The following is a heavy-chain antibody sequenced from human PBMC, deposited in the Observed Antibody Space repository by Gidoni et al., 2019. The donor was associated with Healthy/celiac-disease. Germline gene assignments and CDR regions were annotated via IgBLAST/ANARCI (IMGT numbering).Heavy chain of an antibody. CDR1: GFSLSNARMG. CDR2: IFSNDEK. Sequence: QVTLKESGPVLVKPTETLTLTCTVSGFSLSNARMGVSWIRQPPGKALEWLAHIFSNDEKSYSTSLKSRLTISKDTSKSQVVLTMTNMDPVDTATYYCARILTCSGGSCYYAFDIWGQGTMVTVSS. J-gene: IGHJ3*02. D-gene: IGHD2-15*01. CDR3: ARILTCSGGSCYYAFDI. V-gene: IGHV2-26*01.